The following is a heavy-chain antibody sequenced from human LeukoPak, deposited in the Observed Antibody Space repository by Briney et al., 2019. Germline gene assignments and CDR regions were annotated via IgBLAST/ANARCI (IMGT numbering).Heavy chain of an antibody. CDR3: ARFCSGGSCYGDYFDY. CDR1: GGSFSGYY. Sequence: SETLSLTCAVYGGSFSGYYWSWIRQPPGKGLEWIGEINHSGSTNYNPSLKSRVTISVDTSKNRFSLKLSSVTAADTAVYYCARFCSGGSCYGDYFDYWGQGALVTVSS. J-gene: IGHJ4*02. D-gene: IGHD2-15*01. CDR2: INHSGST. V-gene: IGHV4-34*01.